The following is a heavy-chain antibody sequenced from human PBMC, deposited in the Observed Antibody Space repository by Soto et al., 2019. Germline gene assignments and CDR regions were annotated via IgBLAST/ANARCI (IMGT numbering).Heavy chain of an antibody. D-gene: IGHD3-3*01. CDR2: IYHSGST. J-gene: IGHJ4*02. V-gene: IGHV4-30-2*01. Sequence: LSLTCAVSGGSISSGGYSWSWIRQPPGKGLEWIGYIYHSGSTYYNPSLKSRVTISVDRSKNQFSLKLSSVTAADTAVYYCARARGHYDFWRGYSQYYFDYWGQGTLVTVSS. CDR1: GGSISSGGYS. CDR3: ARARGHYDFWRGYSQYYFDY.